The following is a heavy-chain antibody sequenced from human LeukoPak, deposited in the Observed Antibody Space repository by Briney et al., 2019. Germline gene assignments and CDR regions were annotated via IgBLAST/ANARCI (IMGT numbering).Heavy chain of an antibody. J-gene: IGHJ4*02. CDR3: ASLGSSPGYFDY. Sequence: ASVKVSCKASGYTFSSYAISWVRQAPGQGLEWMGGIIPIFGTANYAQKFQGRVTITADKSTSTAYMELSSLRSEDTAVYYCASLGSSPGYFDYWGQGTLVTVSS. V-gene: IGHV1-69*06. D-gene: IGHD1-26*01. CDR1: GYTFSSYA. CDR2: IIPIFGTA.